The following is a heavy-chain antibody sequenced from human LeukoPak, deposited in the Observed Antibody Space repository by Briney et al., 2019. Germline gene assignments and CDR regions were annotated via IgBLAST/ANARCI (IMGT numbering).Heavy chain of an antibody. Sequence: GGSLRLSCAASGFTFSSYSMNWVRQAPGKGLEWVSSISSSSSYMYYADSVKGRFTISRDNAKNSLYLQMNSLRDDDTAVYYCARLSYDSGTHYTVYKYWGQGTLVTVSS. D-gene: IGHD3-10*01. CDR2: ISSSSSYM. CDR3: ARLSYDSGTHYTVYKY. V-gene: IGHV3-21*01. J-gene: IGHJ4*02. CDR1: GFTFSSYS.